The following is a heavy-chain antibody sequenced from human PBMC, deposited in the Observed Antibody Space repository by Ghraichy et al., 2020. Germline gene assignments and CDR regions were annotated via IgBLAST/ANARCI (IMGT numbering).Heavy chain of an antibody. J-gene: IGHJ4*02. Sequence: GGSLRLSCAASGFTFSDYYMSWIRQAPGKGLEWVSYISSSGSTIYYADSVKGRFTISRDNAKNSLYLQMNSLRAEDTAVYYCARDLWQWLVLLDYWGQGTLVTVSS. D-gene: IGHD6-19*01. CDR1: GFTFSDYY. CDR3: ARDLWQWLVLLDY. CDR2: ISSSGSTI. V-gene: IGHV3-11*01.